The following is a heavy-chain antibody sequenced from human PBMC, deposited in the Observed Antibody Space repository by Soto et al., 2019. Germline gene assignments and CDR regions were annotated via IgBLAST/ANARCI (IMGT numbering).Heavy chain of an antibody. Sequence: SETLSLTCTVSGGSINSGSYYWGWIRQSPGKGLEWIGSIYYSGSTYYSPSLKSRVAMSVDTSKNQFSLKLRSVSAADTAVYYCARQRTSVVTQAYFDDWGQGSLVTVSS. D-gene: IGHD2-21*02. CDR3: ARQRTSVVTQAYFDD. V-gene: IGHV4-39*01. CDR1: GGSINSGSYY. J-gene: IGHJ4*02. CDR2: IYYSGST.